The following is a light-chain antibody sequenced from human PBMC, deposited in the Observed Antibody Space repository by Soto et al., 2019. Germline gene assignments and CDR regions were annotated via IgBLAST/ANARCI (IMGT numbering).Light chain of an antibody. J-gene: IGKJ1*01. CDR2: GAS. Sequence: EIVMAQSPATLSVSPGERVTLSCRAGQSVRSNLAWYQQKPGQAPRLLIYGASTRATSIPARFSGSGSGTEFTLTISSLQSEDFAVYYCQQYNNWPWTFGQGTNVEIK. CDR1: QSVRSN. V-gene: IGKV3-15*01. CDR3: QQYNNWPWT.